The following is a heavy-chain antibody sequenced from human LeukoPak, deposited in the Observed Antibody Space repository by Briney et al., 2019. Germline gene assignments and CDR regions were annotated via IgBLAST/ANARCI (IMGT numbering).Heavy chain of an antibody. CDR1: KFTFSSYW. D-gene: IGHD3-16*01. J-gene: IGHJ4*02. Sequence: PGGSLRLSCAASKFTFSSYWMSWVRQAPGKGLEWVAYMNQLGNEKNYVDSVKGRFTISRVNAKNSLYLQMNSLRAEDTAVYYCARGTYYYEFWGQGTLVTVSS. CDR2: MNQLGNEK. CDR3: ARGTYYYEF. V-gene: IGHV3-7*04.